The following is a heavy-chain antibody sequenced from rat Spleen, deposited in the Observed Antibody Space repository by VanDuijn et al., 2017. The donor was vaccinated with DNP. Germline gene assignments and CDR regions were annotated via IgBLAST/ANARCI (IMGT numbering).Heavy chain of an antibody. V-gene: IGHV5-7*01. CDR2: ISSGGDRT. CDR1: GFTFTDYN. J-gene: IGHJ2*01. Sequence: EVQLVESGGDLVQPGRSLKLSCAASGFTFTDYNMAWVRQAPKKGLEWVATISSGGDRTYYRVSVKGRFTISRDNEKDTLYLQMNSLRSEDTAMYFCASLNYGSYGYWGQGVMVTVSS. CDR3: ASLNYGSYGY. D-gene: IGHD1-3*01.